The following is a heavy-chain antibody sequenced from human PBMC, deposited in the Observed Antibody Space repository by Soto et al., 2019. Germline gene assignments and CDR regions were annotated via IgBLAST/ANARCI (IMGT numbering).Heavy chain of an antibody. CDR2: IYYSGST. D-gene: IGHD2-2*02. Sequence: QVQLQELGPGLVKPSQTLSLTCTVSGGSISSGGYYWSWIRQHPGKGLEWIGYIYYSGSTYYNPSLKSRVTISVDTSKNQFSLKLSSVTAADTAVYYCASMAQTVVPAAIYGMDVWGQGTTVTVSS. CDR3: ASMAQTVVPAAIYGMDV. V-gene: IGHV4-31*03. J-gene: IGHJ6*02. CDR1: GGSISSGGYY.